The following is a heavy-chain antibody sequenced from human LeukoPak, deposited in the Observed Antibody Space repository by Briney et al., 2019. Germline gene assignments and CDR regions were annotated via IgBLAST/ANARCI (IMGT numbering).Heavy chain of an antibody. CDR1: GFTFSSYA. CDR2: ISYDGSNK. V-gene: IGHV3-30*04. CDR3: ARSQGVRGVLTRRGYFDH. Sequence: GRSLRLSCAASGFTFSSYAMHWVRQAPGKGLEWVAVISYDGSNKYYADSVKGRFTISRDNSKNTLYLQMNSLRAEDTAVYYCARSQGVRGVLTRRGYFDHWGQGTLVTVSS. J-gene: IGHJ4*02. D-gene: IGHD3-10*01.